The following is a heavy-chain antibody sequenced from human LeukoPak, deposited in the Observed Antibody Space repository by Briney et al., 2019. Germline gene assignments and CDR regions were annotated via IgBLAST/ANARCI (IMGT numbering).Heavy chain of an antibody. CDR3: VRPPSGKDKRHDVLDV. D-gene: IGHD1-26*01. J-gene: IGHJ3*01. CDR1: GYIFAGYY. CDR2: INPDGGST. V-gene: IGHV1-46*01. Sequence: GDSVKVSCKASGYIFAGYYMQWVRQAPGQGLEWMGIINPDGGSTSYARKFQGRVTMTGETSTSTVYMELSSLRSEDTAVYYCVRPPSGKDKRHDVLDVWGQGTVVTVSS.